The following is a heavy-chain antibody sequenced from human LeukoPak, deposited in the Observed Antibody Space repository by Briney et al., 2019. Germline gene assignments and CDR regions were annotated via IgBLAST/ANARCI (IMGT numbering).Heavy chain of an antibody. V-gene: IGHV3-30-3*01. Sequence: GGSLRLSCAASGFTFSSYAMHWVRQAPGKGLEWVAVISYDGSNKYYADSVKGRFTISRDNSKNTLYLQRNSLRAEDTAVYYCARVGYSGSYYIDYWGQGTLVTVSS. CDR1: GFTFSSYA. CDR3: ARVGYSGSYYIDY. D-gene: IGHD1-26*01. J-gene: IGHJ4*02. CDR2: ISYDGSNK.